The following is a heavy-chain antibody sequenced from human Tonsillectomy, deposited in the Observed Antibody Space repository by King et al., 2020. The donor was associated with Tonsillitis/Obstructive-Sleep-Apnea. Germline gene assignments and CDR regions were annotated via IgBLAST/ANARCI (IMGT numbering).Heavy chain of an antibody. CDR1: GGSFSGYY. CDR2: INHSGST. Sequence: VQLQQWGAGLLKPSETLSLTCAVYGGSFSGYYWSWIRQPPGKGLGWIGEINHSGSTNYNPSLKSRVTISVDTSKNQFSLKLSSVTAADTAVYYCARAWSGYHFDYWGQGTLVTVSS. CDR3: ARAWSGYHFDY. D-gene: IGHD3-3*01. J-gene: IGHJ4*02. V-gene: IGHV4-34*01.